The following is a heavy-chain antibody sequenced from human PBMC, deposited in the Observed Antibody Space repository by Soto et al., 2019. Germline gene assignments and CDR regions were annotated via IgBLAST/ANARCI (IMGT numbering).Heavy chain of an antibody. Sequence: EVQLLESGGGLVQPGGSLRLSCAASGFTFSSYAMNWVRQAPWKGLEWVSVISGSGSSTYYADSVKGRFTISRDNSKNTRYLQMNSLRAEDTAVYYCASRSSGWYFDYWGQGTLVTVSS. CDR3: ASRSSGWYFDY. J-gene: IGHJ4*02. D-gene: IGHD6-19*01. CDR1: GFTFSSYA. CDR2: ISGSGSST. V-gene: IGHV3-23*01.